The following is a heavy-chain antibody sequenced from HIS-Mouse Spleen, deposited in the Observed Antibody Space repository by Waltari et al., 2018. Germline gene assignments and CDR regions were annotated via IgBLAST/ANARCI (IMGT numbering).Heavy chain of an antibody. CDR2: IKQDGSEK. CDR3: ARGCGGDCSMADY. V-gene: IGHV3-7*01. D-gene: IGHD2-21*02. CDR1: GFTFSCHW. Sequence: EVQLVESGGGLVQPGGSLRLSCVASGFTFSCHWMSWVRQAPGKGLEWVANIKQDGSEKYYVDSVKGRFTISRDNAKNSLYLQMNSLRAEDTAVYYCARGCGGDCSMADYWGQGTLVTVSS. J-gene: IGHJ4*02.